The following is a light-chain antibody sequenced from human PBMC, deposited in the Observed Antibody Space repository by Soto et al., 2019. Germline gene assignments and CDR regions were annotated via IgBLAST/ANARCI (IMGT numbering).Light chain of an antibody. J-gene: IGKJ2*01. CDR1: QTVFHSSYNKDF. CDR2: WAS. CDR3: QQYYSSLT. Sequence: DIVMTQSPVSLSVSLGERATINCKSSQTVFHSSYNKDFLAWYQQKPGQPPKILFYWASTRESGVPARFSGGGSGTDFSLTISSLQAEDVAVYYCQQYYSSLTFGQGTKLEIK. V-gene: IGKV4-1*01.